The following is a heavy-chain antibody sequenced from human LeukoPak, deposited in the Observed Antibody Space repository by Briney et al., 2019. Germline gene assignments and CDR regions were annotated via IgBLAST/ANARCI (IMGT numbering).Heavy chain of an antibody. J-gene: IGHJ4*02. V-gene: IGHV4-61*05. Sequence: SEALSLTCTVSGGSIDSSFYYWGWIRQPPGKGLEWIGYIYYSGSTNYNPSLKSRVTISVDTSKNQFSLKLSSVTAADTAVYYCARSSGYYSPDYWGQGTLVTVSS. CDR2: IYYSGST. D-gene: IGHD3-22*01. CDR3: ARSSGYYSPDY. CDR1: GGSIDSSFYY.